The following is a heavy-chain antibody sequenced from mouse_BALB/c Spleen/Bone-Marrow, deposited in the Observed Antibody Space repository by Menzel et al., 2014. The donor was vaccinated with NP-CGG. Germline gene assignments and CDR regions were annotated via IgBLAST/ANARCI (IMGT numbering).Heavy chain of an antibody. V-gene: IGHV1S137*01. CDR3: ARGGSTMITTFAY. J-gene: IGHJ3*01. D-gene: IGHD2-4*01. CDR2: ISTYYGDA. Sequence: VQLQQSGAALVRPGVSVKISCKGSGYTFTDYAMHWVKQSHAKSLEWIGVISTYYGDASYNQKFKGKATMTVDKSSSTAYMELARLTSEDSAIYYCARGGSTMITTFAYWGQGTRVTVS. CDR1: GYTFTDYA.